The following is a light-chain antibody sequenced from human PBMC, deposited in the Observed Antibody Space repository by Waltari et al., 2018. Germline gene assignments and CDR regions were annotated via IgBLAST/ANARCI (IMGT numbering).Light chain of an antibody. CDR3: LLFFDNSRV. V-gene: IGLV7-43*01. J-gene: IGLJ3*02. CDR2: STN. Sequence: PVVTQEPSLTVSPGGTVTPPCPSSAGEVTSAHHANWLQQRPGQPPSLLIFSTNDKHPSPPARFSGSLLGGKAALTLSEVQSEDEADYYCLLFFDNSRVFGGGTKLTVL. CDR1: AGEVTSAHH.